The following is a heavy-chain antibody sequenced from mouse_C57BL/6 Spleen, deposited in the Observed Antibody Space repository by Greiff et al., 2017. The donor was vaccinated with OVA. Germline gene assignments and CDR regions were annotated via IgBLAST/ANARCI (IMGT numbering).Heavy chain of an antibody. D-gene: IGHD1-1*01. V-gene: IGHV5-9-1*02. CDR2: ISSGGDYI. Sequence: EVMLVESGEGLVKPGGSLKLSCAASGFTFSSYAMSWVRQTPEKRLEWVAYISSGGDYIYYADTVKGRFTISRDNARNTLYLQMSSLKSEDTAMYYCTRDQYYGSSYEGFAYWGQGTLVTVSA. CDR3: TRDQYYGSSYEGFAY. J-gene: IGHJ3*01. CDR1: GFTFSSYA.